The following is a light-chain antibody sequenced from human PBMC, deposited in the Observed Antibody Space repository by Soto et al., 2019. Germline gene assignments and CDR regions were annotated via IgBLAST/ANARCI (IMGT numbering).Light chain of an antibody. CDR3: QQYNSYQWT. Sequence: DIQMTQSPSTLSASVGDRVTITCRASQSIGNWLAWYQQKPGKAPKLLIYKASSLESGVPSRFSGSGSGTEFTLTISTLQPDDVATYYCQQYNSYQWTFGQGTKVDIK. CDR1: QSIGNW. V-gene: IGKV1-5*03. CDR2: KAS. J-gene: IGKJ1*01.